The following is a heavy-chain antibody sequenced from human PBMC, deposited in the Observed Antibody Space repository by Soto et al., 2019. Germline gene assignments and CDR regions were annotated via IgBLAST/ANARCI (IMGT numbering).Heavy chain of an antibody. Sequence: QITLNESGPTQVKPRQTLTLTCTFSGFSLTTSGVGVGWIRQSPGKAPEWLALIYWDDDKRYSPSLQSRLTFTKATSKNQVVLTMADLDPADTATYYCAHRVLRTVFGLVTTTAIYFDFWGQGTPVAVSS. CDR3: AHRVLRTVFGLVTTTAIYFDF. V-gene: IGHV2-5*02. CDR1: GFSLTTSGVG. J-gene: IGHJ4*02. D-gene: IGHD3-3*01. CDR2: IYWDDDK.